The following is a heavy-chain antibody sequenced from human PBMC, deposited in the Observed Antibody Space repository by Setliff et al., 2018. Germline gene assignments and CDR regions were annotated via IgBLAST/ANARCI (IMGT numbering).Heavy chain of an antibody. J-gene: IGHJ6*02. V-gene: IGHV1-18*01. CDR2: ISAYNGNT. D-gene: IGHD3-3*01. CDR1: GYTFTSYG. Sequence: ASVKVSCKASGYTFTSYGISWVRQAPGQGLEWMGWISAYNGNTNYAQKLQGRVTMTTDTSTSTAYMELRSLRSDDTAVYYCARVEGYYNFWSGYFPYYYGMDVWGQGTTVTAP. CDR3: ARVEGYYNFWSGYFPYYYGMDV.